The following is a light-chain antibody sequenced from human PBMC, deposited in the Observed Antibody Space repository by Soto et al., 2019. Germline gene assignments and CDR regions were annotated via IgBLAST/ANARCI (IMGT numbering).Light chain of an antibody. Sequence: QSVLTQPPSVSEAPRQRVTISCSGNTFNIGKNAVNWYQQVPGKAPRLLVSYDDLKPSGVSDRFSGSKSGTSAYLAISGLQSGDEADYYCAAWDDSLNALVFGGGTKLTVL. CDR1: TFNIGKNA. CDR3: AAWDDSLNALV. CDR2: YDD. J-gene: IGLJ3*02. V-gene: IGLV1-36*01.